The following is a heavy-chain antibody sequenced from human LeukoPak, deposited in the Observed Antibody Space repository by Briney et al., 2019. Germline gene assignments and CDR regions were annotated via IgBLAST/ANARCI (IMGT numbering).Heavy chain of an antibody. Sequence: GGSLRLSCAASGFTFSSYGMHWVRQAPGKGLEWVAFIRYDGSNKYYADSVKGRFTIPGDNSKNTLYLQMNSLRAEDTAVYYCAKDRKRTEYYFDYWGQGTLVTVSS. CDR2: IRYDGSNK. CDR3: AKDRKRTEYYFDY. CDR1: GFTFSSYG. V-gene: IGHV3-30*02. J-gene: IGHJ4*02. D-gene: IGHD1-14*01.